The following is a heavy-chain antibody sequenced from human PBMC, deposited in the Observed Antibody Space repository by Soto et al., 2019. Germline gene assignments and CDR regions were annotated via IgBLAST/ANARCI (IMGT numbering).Heavy chain of an antibody. CDR1: GGTFSSYA. J-gene: IGHJ4*02. Sequence: QVQLVQSGAEVKKPGSSVKVSCKASGGTFSSYAISWVRQAPGQGLEWMGGIIPIFGTANYAQKFQGRVTIPADESTGTAYMELSSLSSEDAAVYYCARVRVRFLEWLGAEGWGQGTLVTVSS. D-gene: IGHD3-3*01. CDR2: IIPIFGTA. V-gene: IGHV1-69*12. CDR3: ARVRVRFLEWLGAEG.